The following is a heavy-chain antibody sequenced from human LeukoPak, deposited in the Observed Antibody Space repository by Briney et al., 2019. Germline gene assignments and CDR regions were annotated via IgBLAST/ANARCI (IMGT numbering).Heavy chain of an antibody. CDR3: ARDPRWLDY. D-gene: IGHD4-23*01. Sequence: GGSLRLSCAASGFTFSTYWMSWVRQAPGKGLEWVANIKPGGSEKYSVDSVKGRFTISRDNAKNSLYLQINSLRAEDTAVYYCARDPRWLDYWHQGTLVTVSS. J-gene: IGHJ4*02. CDR1: GFTFSTYW. CDR2: IKPGGSEK. V-gene: IGHV3-7*01.